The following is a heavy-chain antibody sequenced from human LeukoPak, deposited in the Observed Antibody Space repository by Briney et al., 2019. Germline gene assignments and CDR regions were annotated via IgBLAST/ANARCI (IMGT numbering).Heavy chain of an antibody. D-gene: IGHD3-9*01. Sequence: GESLKISCKGSGYSFTSYWIGWVRQMPGKGLEWMGIIYPGDSDTRYSPSFQGQVTISADKSISTAYLQWSSLKASDFFIKQRTAYDILTGLSPWGQGTLVTVSS. J-gene: IGHJ5*02. CDR1: GYSFTSYW. CDR2: IYPGDSDT. V-gene: IGHV5-51*01. CDR3: TAYDILTGLSP.